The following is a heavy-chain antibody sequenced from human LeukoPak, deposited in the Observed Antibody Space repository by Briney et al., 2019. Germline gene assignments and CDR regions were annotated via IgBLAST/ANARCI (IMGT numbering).Heavy chain of an antibody. V-gene: IGHV3-21*01. D-gene: IGHD6-19*01. CDR2: ITTSSSYM. Sequence: GGSLRLSCAASGFSFSAYSMNWVRRTPGKGLEWVSSITTSSSYMFYADSVRGRFTISRDNAENSLYLQMNSLRDEDTAVYYCARDPYSGGYGAYYYYYMDVWGKGTTVTVSS. CDR3: ARDPYSGGYGAYYYYYMDV. J-gene: IGHJ6*03. CDR1: GFSFSAYS.